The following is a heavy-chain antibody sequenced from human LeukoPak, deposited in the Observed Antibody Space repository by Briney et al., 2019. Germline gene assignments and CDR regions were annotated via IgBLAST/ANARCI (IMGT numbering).Heavy chain of an antibody. CDR2: ISSNGGST. J-gene: IGHJ4*02. V-gene: IGHV3-64*01. CDR3: ASISYSGSYYSDY. CDR1: GFTFSSYA. Sequence: GGSLRLSCAASGFTFSSYAMHWVRQAPGKGLEYVSAISSNGGSTYYANSVKGRFTISRDNSKNTLYLQMGSLRAEDMAVYYCASISYSGSYYSDYWGQGTLVTVSS. D-gene: IGHD1-26*01.